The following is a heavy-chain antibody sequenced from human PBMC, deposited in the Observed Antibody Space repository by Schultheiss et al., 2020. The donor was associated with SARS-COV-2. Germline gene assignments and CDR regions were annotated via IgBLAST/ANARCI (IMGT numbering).Heavy chain of an antibody. Sequence: SETLSLTCTVSGGSISSYYWSWIRQPPGKGLEWIGSIYYSGSSYYNPSLKSQITIAVDTSKNRFSLRLSSVTAADTAVYYCARGGQQLTHYYYYGMDVWGRGATGPVSS. J-gene: IGHJ6*02. CDR2: IYYSGSS. CDR3: ARGGQQLTHYYYYGMDV. D-gene: IGHD6-13*01. V-gene: IGHV4-59*12. CDR1: GGSISSYY.